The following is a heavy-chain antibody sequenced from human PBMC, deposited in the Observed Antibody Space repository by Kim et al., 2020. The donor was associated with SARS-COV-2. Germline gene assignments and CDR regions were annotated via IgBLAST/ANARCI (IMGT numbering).Heavy chain of an antibody. CDR3: ARGSLRSAINY. V-gene: IGHV4-4*06. Sequence: THYDPSLKSRVTMSVDTSKNQSSLKLTAGTAADTAVYYCARGSLRSAINYWGQGILVTVSS. CDR2: T. J-gene: IGHJ4*02. D-gene: IGHD5-12*01.